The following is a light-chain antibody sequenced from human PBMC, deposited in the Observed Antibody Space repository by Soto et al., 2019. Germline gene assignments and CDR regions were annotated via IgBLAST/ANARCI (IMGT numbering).Light chain of an antibody. CDR2: DTS. CDR3: QQYNNEPPWT. J-gene: IGKJ1*01. V-gene: IGKV3-15*01. CDR1: QSLTGN. Sequence: EIMMTKSPDSLSVSAGERATLSCTASQSLTGNLAWYPPKPGQAPRLPIYDTSIRATGIPARFSGSESGTEFTLTIRSLQSEDFAVYYWQQYNNEPPWTLGQGTPVEI.